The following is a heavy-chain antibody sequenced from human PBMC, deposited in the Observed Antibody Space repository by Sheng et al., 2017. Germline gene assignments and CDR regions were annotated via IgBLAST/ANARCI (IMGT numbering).Heavy chain of an antibody. Sequence: QVQLVESGGGVVQPGRSLRLSCAASGFTFSSYAMHWVRQAPGKGLEWVAVISYDGSNKYYADSVKGRFTISRDNSKNTLYLQMNSLRAEDTAVYYCARDICDGGYDWRCLYYYYGMDVWDQGP. CDR3: ARDICDGGYDWRCLYYYYGMDV. CDR1: GFTFSSYA. J-gene: IGHJ6*02. D-gene: IGHD5-12*01. V-gene: IGHV3-30*01. CDR2: ISYDGSNK.